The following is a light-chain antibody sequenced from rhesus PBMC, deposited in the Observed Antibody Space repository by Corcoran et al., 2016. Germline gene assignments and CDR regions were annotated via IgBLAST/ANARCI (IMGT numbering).Light chain of an antibody. CDR3: AAWDDSLTGYI. J-gene: IGLJ1*01. Sequence: QSVLTQPPSASEAATKNVTISCSGSSSNIGRKSVSWYQQLPETAPKLLIYYNDRRASGVSDRFSASKSGTSASLAINGLQTEDAANYYCAAWDDSLTGYIFGAGTRLTVL. CDR1: SSNIGRKS. V-gene: IGLV1-60*01. CDR2: YND.